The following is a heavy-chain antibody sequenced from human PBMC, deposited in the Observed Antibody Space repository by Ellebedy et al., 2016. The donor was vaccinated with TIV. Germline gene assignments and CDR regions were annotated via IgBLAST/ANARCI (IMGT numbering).Heavy chain of an antibody. CDR2: IWYDGSNQ. D-gene: IGHD5-18*01. J-gene: IGHJ6*02. CDR1: GFTFHNYG. CDR3: ARDLGYSYGHYGMDV. V-gene: IGHV3-33*08. Sequence: PGGSLRLSCGASGFTFHNYGMHWVRQAPGKGLEWVALIWYDGSNQYYADSVRDRFTISRDNFNNTLYLQMNSLRAEDTAVYYCARDLGYSYGHYGMDVWGQGTTVTVSS.